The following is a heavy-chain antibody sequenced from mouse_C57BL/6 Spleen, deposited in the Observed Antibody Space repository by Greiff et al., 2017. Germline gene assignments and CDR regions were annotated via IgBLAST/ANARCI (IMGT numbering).Heavy chain of an antibody. CDR2: IRLKSDNYAT. J-gene: IGHJ3*01. CDR1: GFTFSNYW. Sequence: EVKVEESGGGLVQPGGSMKLSCVASGFTFSNYWMNWVRQSPEKGLEWVAQIRLKSDNYATHYAESVKGRFTISRDDSKSSVYLQMNNLRAEDTGIYYCTGGGSAYWGQGTLVTVSA. CDR3: TGGGSAY. V-gene: IGHV6-3*01.